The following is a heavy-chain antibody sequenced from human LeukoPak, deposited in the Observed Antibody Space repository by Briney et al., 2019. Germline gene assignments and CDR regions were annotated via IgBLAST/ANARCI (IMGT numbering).Heavy chain of an antibody. D-gene: IGHD2/OR15-2a*01. CDR1: GFTFSSYE. V-gene: IGHV3-48*03. CDR3: ARQYTTSSSEFDS. CDR2: ISSSGSTI. Sequence: PGGSLRLSCAASGFTFSSYEMNWVRQAPGKGLEWVSYISSSGSTIYYADSVKGRFTISRDNAENSLFLQMNSLRVEDTATYYCARQYTTSSSEFDSWGQGTLVIVSS. J-gene: IGHJ4*02.